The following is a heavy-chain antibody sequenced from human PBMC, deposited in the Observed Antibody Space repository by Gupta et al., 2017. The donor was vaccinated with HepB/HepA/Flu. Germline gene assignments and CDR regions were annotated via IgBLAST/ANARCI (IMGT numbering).Heavy chain of an antibody. Sequence: QVQLVESGGGVVQPGRSLRLSCATSGFPFRHFALHWVRQAPGKGLEWVAVIWHDGTDRYHAGSVQGRFTISRDNSKNTLYLQMNNLRAEDTAVYYCVKEEVIGGTGITNWIESWGQGTLVTVSS. D-gene: IGHD2-15*01. CDR1: GFPFRHFA. V-gene: IGHV3-33*06. CDR2: IWHDGTDR. CDR3: VKEEVIGGTGITNWIES. J-gene: IGHJ5*01.